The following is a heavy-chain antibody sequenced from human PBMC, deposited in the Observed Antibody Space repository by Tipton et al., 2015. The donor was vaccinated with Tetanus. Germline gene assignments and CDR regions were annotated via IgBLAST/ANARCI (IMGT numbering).Heavy chain of an antibody. CDR2: VSSSGSI. J-gene: IGHJ5*02. CDR1: GGSLRSGDHY. Sequence: TLSLTCSVSGGSLRSGDHYWSWIRQPPGKGLEWLAYVSSSGSINSNYSLKSRITVSRDTSKNQFSLNLSSVTAADTAVYYCAILPKHWLAPRGAPWGQGILVTVSS. D-gene: IGHD6-19*01. V-gene: IGHV4-61*08. CDR3: AILPKHWLAPRGAP.